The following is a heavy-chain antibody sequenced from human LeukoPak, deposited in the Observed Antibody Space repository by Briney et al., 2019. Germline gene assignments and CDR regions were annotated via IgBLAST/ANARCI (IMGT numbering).Heavy chain of an antibody. CDR1: GFTFTNAW. CDR3: TTTPTKYYDFWSAYNDY. Sequence: GGSLRLSCAASGFTFTNAWMNWVRQAPGRGLEWVGRIKSKTDGGTTDYAAPVKGRFTISRDDSKNTLYLQMNSLKTEDTAVYYCTTTPTKYYDFWSAYNDYWGQGTLVTVSS. V-gene: IGHV3-15*07. D-gene: IGHD3-3*01. J-gene: IGHJ4*02. CDR2: IKSKTDGGTT.